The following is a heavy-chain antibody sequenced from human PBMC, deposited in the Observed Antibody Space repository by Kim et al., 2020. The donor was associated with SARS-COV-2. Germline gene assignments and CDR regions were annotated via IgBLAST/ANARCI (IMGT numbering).Heavy chain of an antibody. CDR2: ISSSSSTI. D-gene: IGHD3-9*01. V-gene: IGHV3-48*02. CDR3: ARDSAYYDILTGYYDLDY. CDR1: GFTFSSYS. Sequence: GGSLRLSCAASGFTFSSYSMNWVRQAPGKGLEWVSYISSSSSTIYYADSVKGRFTISRDNAKNSLYLQMNSLRDEDTAVYYCARDSAYYDILTGYYDLDYWGQGTLVTVSS. J-gene: IGHJ4*02.